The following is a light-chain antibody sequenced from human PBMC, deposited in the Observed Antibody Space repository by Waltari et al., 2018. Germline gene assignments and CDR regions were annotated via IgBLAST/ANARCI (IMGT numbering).Light chain of an antibody. Sequence: EIVLTQSPATLSLSPGQRATLSCRASQSVSINLGWYQQKLGQPPRLLIYDTSNRATGIPDRFSASGFGTDFTLTISSLGPEDFAVYFCQQTSSWPLTVGGGTKVEIK. CDR1: QSVSIN. J-gene: IGKJ4*01. V-gene: IGKV3-11*01. CDR2: DTS. CDR3: QQTSSWPLT.